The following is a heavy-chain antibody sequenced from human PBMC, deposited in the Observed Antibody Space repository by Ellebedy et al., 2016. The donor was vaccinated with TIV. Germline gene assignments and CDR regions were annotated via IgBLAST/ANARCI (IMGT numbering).Heavy chain of an antibody. CDR1: GYTFANYG. CDR3: ARGSDSREADRYYFDY. V-gene: IGHV1-69*06. J-gene: IGHJ4*02. CDR2: IIPIFGTA. D-gene: IGHD6-13*01. Sequence: SVKVSXXTSGYTFANYGITWVRQAPGQGLEWMGGIIPIFGTANYAQKFQGRVTITADKSTSTAYMELSSLRSEDTAVYYCARGSDSREADRYYFDYWGQGTLVTVSS.